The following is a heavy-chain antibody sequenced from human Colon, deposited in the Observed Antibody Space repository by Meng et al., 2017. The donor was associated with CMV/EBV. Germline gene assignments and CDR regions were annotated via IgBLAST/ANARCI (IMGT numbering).Heavy chain of an antibody. CDR3: AKSHDTAGGVFAS. Sequence: APCGFAFEKTPMHWVGQVPGRGVNWVCLISGNGEGMNCAGSVKSRFTISRDNSKNSLYLQMNSLTTEDTALYYCAKSHDTAGGVFASWGQGTLVTVSS. V-gene: IGHV3-43*01. J-gene: IGHJ4*02. CDR2: ISGNGEGM. CDR1: GFAFEKTP. D-gene: IGHD6-25*01.